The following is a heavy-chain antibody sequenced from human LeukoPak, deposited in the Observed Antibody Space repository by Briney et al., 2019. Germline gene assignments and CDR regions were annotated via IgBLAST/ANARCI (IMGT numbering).Heavy chain of an antibody. CDR1: GFTFRSYS. CDR2: ISSSSGDL. V-gene: IGHV3-21*01. D-gene: IGHD6-19*01. CDR3: ATPFIAVAGTDY. Sequence: GGSLRLSCAASGFTFRSYSMNWVRQAPGKGLEWVSSISSSSGDLYYADSVKGRFTISRDNAKDSLYLHMNSLRAEDTAVYYCATPFIAVAGTDYWGQGTLVTVSS. J-gene: IGHJ4*02.